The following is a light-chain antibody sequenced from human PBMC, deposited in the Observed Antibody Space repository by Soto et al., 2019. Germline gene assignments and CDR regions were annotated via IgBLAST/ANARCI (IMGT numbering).Light chain of an antibody. J-gene: IGLJ1*01. CDR3: CSYAGNSWV. CDR1: SSDVGGYNY. CDR2: DVT. V-gene: IGLV2-11*01. Sequence: QSVLPQPRSVSGSPGRPDTLSCIGTSSDVGGYNYVSWYQQHSGKPPKVMIFDVTKRPSGVPDHFSGSKSGNTASLTISGLQAEEEADYYCCSYAGNSWVFGIGTKVTVL.